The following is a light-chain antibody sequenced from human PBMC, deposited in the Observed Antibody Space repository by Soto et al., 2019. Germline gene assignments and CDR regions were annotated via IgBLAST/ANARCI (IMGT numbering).Light chain of an antibody. CDR2: EIN. CDR1: SSDVGAFNY. Sequence: QSALTQPPSASGSPGQSITISCTGTSSDVGAFNYVSWYQQHPGKAPKLMIFEINKRPSGVPDRFSGSKSGNTASLTVSGLQAEDEADYYCSSYAGINIYVFGGGTKFTVL. V-gene: IGLV2-8*01. J-gene: IGLJ1*01. CDR3: SSYAGINIYV.